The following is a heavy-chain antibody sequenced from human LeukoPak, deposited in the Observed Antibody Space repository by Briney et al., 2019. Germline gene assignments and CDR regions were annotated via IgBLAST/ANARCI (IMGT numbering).Heavy chain of an antibody. CDR1: GGSFSGYY. CDR2: INHSGST. J-gene: IGHJ5*02. D-gene: IGHD6-13*01. CDR3: ARLLRWQQLVVGWFDP. V-gene: IGHV4-34*01. Sequence: TSETLSLTCAVYGGSFSGYYWSWIRQPPGKGLEWIGEINHSGSTNYNPSLKSRVTISVDTSKNQFSLKLSSVTAADTAVYYCARLLRWQQLVVGWFDPWGQGTLVTVSS.